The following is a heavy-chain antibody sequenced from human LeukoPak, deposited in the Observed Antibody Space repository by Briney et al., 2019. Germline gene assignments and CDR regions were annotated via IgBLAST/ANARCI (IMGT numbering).Heavy chain of an antibody. V-gene: IGHV3-21*01. CDR3: ARSLGVTGYCSSTSCYIDY. CDR2: ISSSSSYI. D-gene: IGHD2-2*02. J-gene: IGHJ4*02. Sequence: GRSLRLSCAASGFTFSSYSMNWVRQAPGKGLEWVSSISSSSSYIYYADSVRGRFTISRDNAKNSLYLQMNSLRAEDTAVYYCARSLGVTGYCSSTSCYIDYWGQGTLVTVSS. CDR1: GFTFSSYS.